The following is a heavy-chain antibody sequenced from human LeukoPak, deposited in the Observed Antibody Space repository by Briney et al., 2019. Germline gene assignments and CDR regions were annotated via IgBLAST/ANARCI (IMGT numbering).Heavy chain of an antibody. V-gene: IGHV4-59*08. J-gene: IGHJ4*02. D-gene: IGHD2/OR15-2a*01. Sequence: TSSETLSLTCTVSGGSISTYYWTWIRQPPGKGLEWIAYIYYSGSTSYNPSLKSRVTISVDTSKNHFSLTLTSVTAADTAVYYCARGDNRGNFDSWGQGTLVTVSS. CDR1: GGSISTYY. CDR2: IYYSGST. CDR3: ARGDNRGNFDS.